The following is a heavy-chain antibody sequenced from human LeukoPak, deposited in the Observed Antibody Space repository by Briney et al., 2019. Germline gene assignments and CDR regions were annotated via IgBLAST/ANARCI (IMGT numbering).Heavy chain of an antibody. V-gene: IGHV3-30*02. Sequence: GGSLRLSCAASGFTFSSYGMHWVRQAPGKGLEWVAFIRYDGSNKYYADSVKGRFTTSRDDSKNTLYLQMNSLRAEDTAVYYCAKLGYGDYGYYYYYIDVWGKGTTVTVSS. D-gene: IGHD4-17*01. CDR1: GFTFSSYG. J-gene: IGHJ6*03. CDR3: AKLGYGDYGYYYYYIDV. CDR2: IRYDGSNK.